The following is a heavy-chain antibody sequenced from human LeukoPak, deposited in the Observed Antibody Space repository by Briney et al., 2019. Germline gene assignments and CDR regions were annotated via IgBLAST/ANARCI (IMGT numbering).Heavy chain of an antibody. CDR3: ARDVVAARGSFDY. CDR1: GGSISSTYYY. CDR2: VSYSGST. Sequence: SETLSLTCSVSGGSISSTYYYWGWIRQPPGKGLEWIGSVSYSGSTYYNPSLKSRVTISVDTSKNQFSLKLSSVTAADTAVYYCARDVVAARGSFDYWGQGTLVTVSS. V-gene: IGHV4-39*07. J-gene: IGHJ4*02. D-gene: IGHD2-2*01.